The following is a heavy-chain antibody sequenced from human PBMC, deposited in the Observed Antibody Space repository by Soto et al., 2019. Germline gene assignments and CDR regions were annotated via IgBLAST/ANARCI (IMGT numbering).Heavy chain of an antibody. Sequence: QVQLVQSGAEVKKPGSSVKVSCKASGGTFSSYVISWVRQAPGQGLEWMGGIISIFGTADYAQKFQGRVTITADESTSTAYMELSSLRSEDTAVYYCASHSGSSPEGRYYSGMDVWGQGTTGTVSS. CDR1: GGTFSSYV. CDR3: ASHSGSSPEGRYYSGMDV. J-gene: IGHJ6*02. V-gene: IGHV1-69*12. CDR2: IISIFGTA. D-gene: IGHD1-26*01.